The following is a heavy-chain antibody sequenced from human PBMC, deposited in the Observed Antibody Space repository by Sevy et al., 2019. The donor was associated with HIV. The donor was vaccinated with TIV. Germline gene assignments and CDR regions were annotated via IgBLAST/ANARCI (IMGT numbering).Heavy chain of an antibody. D-gene: IGHD6-19*01. CDR2: IHDSGSS. CDR3: ARQGDGRSGWYVDYSFGY. J-gene: IGHJ4*02. V-gene: IGHV4-39*01. CDR1: GGSISSGSYY. Sequence: SETLSLTCTVSGGSISSGSYYWGWIRQPPGKGLEWITTIHDSGSSYYNPSLKSRVTISVDTSKNQFSLKMNSVTATDKTVYYCARQGDGRSGWYVDYSFGYWGQGTLVSVSS.